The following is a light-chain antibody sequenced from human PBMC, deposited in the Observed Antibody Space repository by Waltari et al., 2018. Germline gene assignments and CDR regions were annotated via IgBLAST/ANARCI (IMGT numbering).Light chain of an antibody. CDR1: QSVSST. CDR3: QQYYNWLWT. J-gene: IGKJ1*01. V-gene: IGKV3-15*01. CDR2: GAS. Sequence: EIVMTQSPATLSVSLGETATPSCRASQSVSSTLAWYQQRPGQAPRLLIYGASTRATGVPARFSGSGSGTEFTLTISSLQSEDFTIYYCQQYYNWLWTFGQGTKVEIK.